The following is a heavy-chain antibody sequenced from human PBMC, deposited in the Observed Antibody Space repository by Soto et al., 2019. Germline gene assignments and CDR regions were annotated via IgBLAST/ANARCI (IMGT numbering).Heavy chain of an antibody. CDR1: GFTCMSYG. CDR3: ARDLVGVTSLSSGMGV. D-gene: IGHD3-22*01. CDR2: IWYYLSNK. J-gene: IGHJ6*02. V-gene: IGHV3-33*08. Sequence: PVCSLRLSCPASGFTCMSYGMHWVRHAPGKLLEWVAVIWYYLSNKYYAYSVKCRFTISRDNSNNTLYLQINSLRAEDTAVYYCARDLVGVTSLSSGMGVWGQGTTVTVSS.